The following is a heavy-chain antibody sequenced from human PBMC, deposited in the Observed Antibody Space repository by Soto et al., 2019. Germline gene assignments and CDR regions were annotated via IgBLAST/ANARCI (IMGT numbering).Heavy chain of an antibody. V-gene: IGHV1-69*01. J-gene: IGHJ6*02. CDR2: IIPIFGTA. D-gene: IGHD3-22*01. CDR1: GDTFSSYA. Sequence: QVQLVQSGAEVKKPGSSVQVSCKASGDTFSSYAISWVRQAPGQGLEWMGGIIPIFGTANYAQKFQGRVTITADESTSTAYMELSSLRSEDTAVYYCARDGSGYRSRASPMDGWGQGTTVTVSS. CDR3: ARDGSGYRSRASPMDG.